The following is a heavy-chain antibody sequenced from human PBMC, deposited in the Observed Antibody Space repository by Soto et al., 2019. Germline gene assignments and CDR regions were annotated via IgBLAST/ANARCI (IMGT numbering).Heavy chain of an antibody. Sequence: SGPTLVNPTQTLTLTCTFSGFSLSTSGMCVSWIRQPPGKALEWLALIDWDDDKYYSTSLKTRLTISQDTSKNQVVLTMTNMDPVDTATYYCARIRTGEGYYSYYFDYWGQGTLVTVSS. CDR2: IDWDDDK. CDR3: ARIRTGEGYYSYYFDY. D-gene: IGHD3-22*01. J-gene: IGHJ4*02. CDR1: GFSLSTSGMC. V-gene: IGHV2-70*01.